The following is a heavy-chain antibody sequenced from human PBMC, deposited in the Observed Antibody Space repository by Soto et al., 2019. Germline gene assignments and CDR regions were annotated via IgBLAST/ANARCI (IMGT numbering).Heavy chain of an antibody. J-gene: IGHJ3*02. CDR3: EKAPSTLVNPGDAFDI. CDR1: GFTFSSYA. V-gene: IGHV3-23*01. D-gene: IGHD2-2*01. CDR2: ISGIGGST. Sequence: EVQLLESGGGLVQPGGSLRLSCAASGFTFSSYAMIWVHQAPGKGLEWVSAISGIGGSTYYADSVKGRFNISRDNSKNTLCLKMSSLRAEDTDIDYFEKAPSTLVNPGDAFDIWGQGARVTVSS.